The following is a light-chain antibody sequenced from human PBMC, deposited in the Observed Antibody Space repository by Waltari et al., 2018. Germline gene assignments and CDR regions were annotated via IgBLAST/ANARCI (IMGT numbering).Light chain of an antibody. CDR3: NSRDSNGNPFV. J-gene: IGLJ1*01. CDR1: SLRYYY. V-gene: IGLV3-19*01. Sequence: SSELTQDPAVSVALVQTVRITCQGESLRYYYANWYRQKPGPAPLLVMYGKNNRPSGIPDRFSGSYSGDTASLTITGAQAEDEADYYCNSRDSNGNPFVFGPATKVTVL. CDR2: GKN.